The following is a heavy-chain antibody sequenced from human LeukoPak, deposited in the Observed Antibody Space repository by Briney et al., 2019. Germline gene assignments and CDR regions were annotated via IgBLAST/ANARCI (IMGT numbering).Heavy chain of an antibody. D-gene: IGHD3-22*01. CDR2: MNPNSGNT. CDR3: ARVEYYYDSSAGMDV. Sequence: ASVKVSCKASGGTFSSYAISWVRQAPGQGLEWMGWMNPNSGNTGYAQKFQGRVTMTRNTSISTAYMELSSLRSEDTAVYYCARVEYYYDSSAGMDVWGQGTTVTVSS. CDR1: GGTFSSYA. J-gene: IGHJ6*02. V-gene: IGHV1-8*02.